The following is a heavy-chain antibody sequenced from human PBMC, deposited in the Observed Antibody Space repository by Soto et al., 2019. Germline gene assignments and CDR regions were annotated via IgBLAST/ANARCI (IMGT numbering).Heavy chain of an antibody. Sequence: QVQLVQSGAEVKKPGSSVKVSCKASGGTFSSYAISWVRQAPGQGLEWMGGFIPIFGTANYAQKFQGRVTFTADESTSTAYMELSSLRSEDTAVYYCARAIAARPGGPYYGMDVWGQGTTVTVSS. CDR2: FIPIFGTA. J-gene: IGHJ6*02. CDR1: GGTFSSYA. V-gene: IGHV1-69*01. CDR3: ARAIAARPGGPYYGMDV. D-gene: IGHD6-6*01.